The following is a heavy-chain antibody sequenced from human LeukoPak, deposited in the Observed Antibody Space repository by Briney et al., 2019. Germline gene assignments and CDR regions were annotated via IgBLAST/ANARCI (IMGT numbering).Heavy chain of an antibody. V-gene: IGHV1-2*02. J-gene: IGHJ4*02. CDR3: ARAGLIAAAGTFDY. CDR2: INPNSGGT. CDR1: GYTFTGYY. Sequence: ASVKVSCKASGYTFTGYYMHWVRQAPGQGLEWMGWINPNSGGTNYAQKFQGRVTMTRDTSISTAYMELSRLRSDDTAVYYYARAGLIAAAGTFDYWGQGTLVTVSS. D-gene: IGHD6-13*01.